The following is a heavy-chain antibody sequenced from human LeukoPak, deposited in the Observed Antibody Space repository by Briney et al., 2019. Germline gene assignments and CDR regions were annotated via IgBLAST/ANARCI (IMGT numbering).Heavy chain of an antibody. V-gene: IGHV6-1*01. CDR2: TYYRSKWYN. CDR1: GDSVSSNSAA. J-gene: IGHJ6*02. D-gene: IGHD2/OR15-2a*01. Sequence: PSQTLSLTCAISGDSVSSNSAAWNWIRQSPSRGLEWLGRTYYRSKWYNDSAVSVKSRITVNPDTSKNQFSLQLNSVTPEDTAVYYCARGNSLKRENYYYYGMDVWGQGTTVTVSS. CDR3: ARGNSLKRENYYYYGMDV.